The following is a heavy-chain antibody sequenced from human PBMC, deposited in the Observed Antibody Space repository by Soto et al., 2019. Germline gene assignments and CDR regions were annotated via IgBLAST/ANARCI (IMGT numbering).Heavy chain of an antibody. J-gene: IGHJ5*02. D-gene: IGHD3-10*01. CDR1: GGSISSGGYY. CDR3: ARGGVLLWFGELGPGKAQAIPRFDP. CDR2: IYYSGST. V-gene: IGHV4-31*03. Sequence: SETLSLTCTVSGGSISSGGYYWSWIRQHPGKGLEWIGYIYYSGSTYYNPSLKSRVTISVDTSKNQFSLKLSSVTAADTAVYYCARGGVLLWFGELGPGKAQAIPRFDPWGQGTLVTVSS.